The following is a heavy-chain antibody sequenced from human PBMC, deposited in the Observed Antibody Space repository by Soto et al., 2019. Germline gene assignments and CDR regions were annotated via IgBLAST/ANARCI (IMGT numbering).Heavy chain of an antibody. CDR3: ARENWTTVAWFDP. J-gene: IGHJ5*02. V-gene: IGHV4-59*01. Sequence: SETLSLTCTVSGGSISSYYWSWIRQPPGKGLEWIGYIYYSGSTNYNPSLKSRVTISVDTSKNQFSLKLSSVTAADTAVYYCARENWTTVAWFDPWGQGTLVTVSS. D-gene: IGHD4-4*01. CDR1: GGSISSYY. CDR2: IYYSGST.